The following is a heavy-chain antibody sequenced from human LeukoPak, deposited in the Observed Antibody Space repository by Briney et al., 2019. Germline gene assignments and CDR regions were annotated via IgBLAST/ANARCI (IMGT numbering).Heavy chain of an antibody. CDR1: GYTFTDYY. J-gene: IGHJ6*02. V-gene: IGHV1-2*02. CDR3: ARDHCTRNSCYEDLYYGMDV. Sequence: ASVKVSCTASGYTFTDYYVHWVRQAPGQGLEWMGWINPNSGGTEYAQKFQGRVTMTRDTSISTDYMDLSWLGSDDTAMYYCARDHCTRNSCYEDLYYGMDVWGQGTTVTVSS. D-gene: IGHD2-2*01. CDR2: INPNSGGT.